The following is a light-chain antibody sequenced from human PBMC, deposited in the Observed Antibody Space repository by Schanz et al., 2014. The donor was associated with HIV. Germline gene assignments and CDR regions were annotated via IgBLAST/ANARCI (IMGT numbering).Light chain of an antibody. V-gene: IGKV1-5*03. CDR3: QQYNTLSRT. CDR1: QSISGR. Sequence: DIRMTQSPSTLSASVGDRVTITCRASQSISGRLAWYQQKPGKAPKLLINEASSLQSGVPSRFSGSGSGTEFTLTISGLQPDDFATYYCQQYNTLSRTFGPGTKVE. CDR2: EAS. J-gene: IGKJ1*01.